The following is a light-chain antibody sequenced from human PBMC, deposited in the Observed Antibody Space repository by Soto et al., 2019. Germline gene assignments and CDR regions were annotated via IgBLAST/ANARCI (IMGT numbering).Light chain of an antibody. CDR2: DAS. V-gene: IGKV3-11*01. J-gene: IGKJ4*01. Sequence: EIVLTQSPATLSLSPGERATLSCRASQSVSSYLVWYQQKPCQAPRLLIYDASNRATGIPARFSGSGSGTDFTLTISSLEPEDFAVYYCQQRSNWPRTFGGGTKVGSN. CDR3: QQRSNWPRT. CDR1: QSVSSY.